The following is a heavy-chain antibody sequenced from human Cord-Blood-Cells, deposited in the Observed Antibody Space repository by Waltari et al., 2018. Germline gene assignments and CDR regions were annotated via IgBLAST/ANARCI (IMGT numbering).Heavy chain of an antibody. D-gene: IGHD6-6*01. CDR2: IYYSGGT. CDR1: GGSISSSSYY. V-gene: IGHV4-39*01. J-gene: IGHJ3*02. Sequence: QLQLQESGPGLVKPSETLSLTCTVSGGSISSSSYYWGWIRQPPGKGLEWIGSIYYSGGTDCIPSLKRRVTNTVETAKNQFSLKLSSVTAADTAVYYWARHNKGRYSSSSQGAFDIWGQGTMVTVSS. CDR3: ARHNKGRYSSSSQGAFDI.